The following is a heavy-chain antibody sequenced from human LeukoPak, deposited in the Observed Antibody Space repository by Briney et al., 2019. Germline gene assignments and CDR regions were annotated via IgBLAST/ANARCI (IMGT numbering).Heavy chain of an antibody. V-gene: IGHV1-3*01. CDR1: GYTFTSYA. D-gene: IGHD4-17*01. Sequence: GASVKVSCKASGYTFTSYAMHWLRQAPGQRLEWMGWINAGNGNTKYSQEFQGRVTITRDTSASTAYMELRSLRSDDTAVYYCARDSPAYGDYHTGGYMDVWGKGTTVTISS. J-gene: IGHJ6*03. CDR2: INAGNGNT. CDR3: ARDSPAYGDYHTGGYMDV.